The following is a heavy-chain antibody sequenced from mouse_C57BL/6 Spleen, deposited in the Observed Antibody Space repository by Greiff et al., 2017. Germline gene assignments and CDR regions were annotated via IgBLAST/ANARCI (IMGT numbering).Heavy chain of an antibody. V-gene: IGHV5-4*01. CDR1: GFTFSSYA. Sequence: EVKVVESGGGLVKPGGSLKLSCAASGFTFSSYAMSWVRQTPEKSLEWVATISDGGSYTYYPDNVKGRFTISRDNAKNNLYLQMSHLKAEDTAMYYCAGDELRSRYFDVWGTGTTVTVSS. CDR2: ISDGGSYT. D-gene: IGHD4-1*01. J-gene: IGHJ1*03. CDR3: AGDELRSRYFDV.